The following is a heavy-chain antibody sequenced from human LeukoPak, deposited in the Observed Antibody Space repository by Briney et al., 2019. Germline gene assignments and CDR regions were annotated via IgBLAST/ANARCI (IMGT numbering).Heavy chain of an antibody. J-gene: IGHJ4*02. CDR2: VRYDESTK. CDR3: AGGV. D-gene: IGHD3-16*01. Sequence: GGSLRLSCAASGFTFSNYGMHWVRQAPGKGLEWVAFVRYDESTKFYADSVKGRFTISRDNSKTTLYLQMNSLRAEDTAVYYCAGGVWGQGTLVTVSS. V-gene: IGHV3-30*02. CDR1: GFTFSNYG.